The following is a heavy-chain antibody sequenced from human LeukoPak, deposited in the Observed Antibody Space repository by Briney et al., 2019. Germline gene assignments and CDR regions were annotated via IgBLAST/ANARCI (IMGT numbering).Heavy chain of an antibody. J-gene: IGHJ4*02. CDR3: AESIAANGTVY. Sequence: GGSLRLSCAASGFTFGSYAMNWVRQAPGEGLEWVSFISDSGGRTYYEASGKGRFPISRDNSKNTLFLQMSRLRAKDTGVYYCAESIAANGTVYWGQGTQVTVSS. CDR2: ISDSGGRT. V-gene: IGHV3-23*01. D-gene: IGHD6-13*01. CDR1: GFTFGSYA.